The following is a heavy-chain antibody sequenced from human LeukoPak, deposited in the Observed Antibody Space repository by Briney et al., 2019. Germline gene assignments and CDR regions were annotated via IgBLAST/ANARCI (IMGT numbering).Heavy chain of an antibody. Sequence: GASVKVSCKASGYTFTSYGISWVRQAPGQGLEWMGWVSAYNGNTNYAQKLQGRVTMTTDTSTSTAYMELRSLRSDDTAVYYCARVGEGGYDFWSGYYTGIGKLGYYYYGMDVWGQGTTVTVSS. CDR2: VSAYNGNT. CDR1: GYTFTSYG. J-gene: IGHJ6*02. D-gene: IGHD3-3*01. V-gene: IGHV1-18*01. CDR3: ARVGEGGYDFWSGYYTGIGKLGYYYYGMDV.